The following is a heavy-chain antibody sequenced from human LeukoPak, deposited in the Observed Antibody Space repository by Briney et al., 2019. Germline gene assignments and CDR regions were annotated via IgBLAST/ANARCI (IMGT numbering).Heavy chain of an antibody. V-gene: IGHV3-53*01. CDR3: ARDPETGY. CDR1: GFTFSSYA. CDR2: IYSGGST. D-gene: IGHD1-14*01. J-gene: IGHJ4*02. Sequence: GGSLRLSCAASGFTFSSYAMSWVRQAPGKGLEWVSVIYSGGSTYYADSVKGRFTISRDNSKNTLYLQMNSLRAEDTAVYYCARDPETGYWGQGTLVTVSS.